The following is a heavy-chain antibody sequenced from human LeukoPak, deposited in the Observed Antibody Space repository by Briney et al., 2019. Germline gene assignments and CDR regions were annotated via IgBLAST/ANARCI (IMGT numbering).Heavy chain of an antibody. V-gene: IGHV4-34*01. CDR3: ARGPVPNSSGYYLLDY. D-gene: IGHD3-22*01. J-gene: IGHJ4*02. Sequence: SETLSLTCAVYGGSFSGYYWSWIRQPPGKGLEWIGEINHSGSTNYNPSLKSRVTISVDTSKNQFSLKLSSVTAADTAVYYCARGPVPNSSGYYLLDYWGQGILVTVSS. CDR2: INHSGST. CDR1: GGSFSGYY.